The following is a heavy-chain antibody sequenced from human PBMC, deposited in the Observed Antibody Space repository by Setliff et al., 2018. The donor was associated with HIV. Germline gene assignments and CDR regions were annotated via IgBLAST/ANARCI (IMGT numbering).Heavy chain of an antibody. CDR2: INVGKGNT. J-gene: IGHJ4*02. Sequence: ASVKVSCKASGYTFTGYYMHWVRQAPGQSLEWMAWINVGKGNTKYSQNFQGRLTVTGDTSASTVDMELSSLTHEDTAVYYCARDFSGTYYGDIDYWGQGTLVTVSS. D-gene: IGHD1-26*01. CDR1: GYTFTGYY. V-gene: IGHV1-3*01. CDR3: ARDFSGTYYGDIDY.